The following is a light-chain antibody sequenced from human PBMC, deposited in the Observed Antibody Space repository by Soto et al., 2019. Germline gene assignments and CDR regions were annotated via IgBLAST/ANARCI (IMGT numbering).Light chain of an antibody. V-gene: IGKV3-11*01. J-gene: IGKJ4*01. CDR1: QKISSY. Sequence: EIVXTXSPGXXXXXXGERATLSCRASQKISSYLAWYQQKPGQAPRLLIYDASNRATGIPARFSGSGSGTDFTLTISSLEPEDFAVYYCQQRSNWPPLTFGGGTKVEIK. CDR2: DAS. CDR3: QQRSNWPPLT.